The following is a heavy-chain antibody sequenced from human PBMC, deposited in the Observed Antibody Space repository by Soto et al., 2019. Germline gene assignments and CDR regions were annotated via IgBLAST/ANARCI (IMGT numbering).Heavy chain of an antibody. V-gene: IGHV1-69*06. J-gene: IGHJ5*02. CDR1: GGTFSNYD. CDR3: TRGIQLWS. CDR2: IIPLSGTP. D-gene: IGHD5-18*01. Sequence: QVQLVQSGAEVKKPGSSVKVSCKASGGTFSNYDLTWVRQAPGQGLEWMGGIIPLSGTPNYAQKFQGRVTTTADKSTTTVYMELSGLRSEDTAVYYCTRGIQLWSWGQGTLVTVSS.